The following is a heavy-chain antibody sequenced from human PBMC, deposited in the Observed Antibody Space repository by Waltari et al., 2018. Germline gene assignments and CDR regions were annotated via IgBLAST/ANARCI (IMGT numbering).Heavy chain of an antibody. D-gene: IGHD3-10*01. J-gene: IGHJ4*02. Sequence: QVKLQESGPGLVKPSETLSLTCTVSGGSISSYYWSWIRQPPGKGLEWIGYIYYSGSTNYNPSLKSRVTISVDTSKNQFSLKLSSVTAADTAVYYCARDRYYGSGSYMFDYWGQGTLVTVSS. CDR2: IYYSGST. CDR3: ARDRYYGSGSYMFDY. CDR1: GGSISSYY. V-gene: IGHV4-59*01.